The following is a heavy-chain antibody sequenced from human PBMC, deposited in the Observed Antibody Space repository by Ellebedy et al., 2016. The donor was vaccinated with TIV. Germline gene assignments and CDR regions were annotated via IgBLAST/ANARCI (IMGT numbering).Heavy chain of an antibody. CDR2: ISWNSGAT. CDR3: ARDHYYDNSGYHYFDY. V-gene: IGHV3-9*01. D-gene: IGHD3-22*01. J-gene: IGHJ4*02. Sequence: SLKISXAASGFTFEDYAMHWVRQPPGKGLEWVSIISWNSGATYYADSVKGRFTISRDNAQKSLFLQMNSLKPEDTALYFCARDHYYDNSGYHYFDYWGQGALVTVSS. CDR1: GFTFEDYA.